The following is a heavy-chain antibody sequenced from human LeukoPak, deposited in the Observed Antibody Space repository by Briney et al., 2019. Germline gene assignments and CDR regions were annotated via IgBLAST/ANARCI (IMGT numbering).Heavy chain of an antibody. CDR1: GGSFSGYY. V-gene: IGHV4-34*01. J-gene: IGHJ4*02. CDR2: INHSGST. CDR3: ARQQAGAKYYFDY. Sequence: PSETLSLTCAVYGGSFSGYYWSWIRQPPGKGLEWIGEINHSGSTNYNPSLKSRVTISVDTSKNQFSLKLSSVTAADTAVYYCARQQAGAKYYFDYWGQGTLVTVSS. D-gene: IGHD1-26*01.